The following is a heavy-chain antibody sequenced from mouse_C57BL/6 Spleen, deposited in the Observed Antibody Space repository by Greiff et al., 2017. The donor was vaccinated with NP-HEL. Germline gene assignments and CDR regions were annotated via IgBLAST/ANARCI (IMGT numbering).Heavy chain of an antibody. CDR2: IDPSDSYT. CDR3: AIYYYGSSSNWYFDV. Sequence: QVQLQQPGAELVKPGASVKLSCKASGYTFTSYWMQWVKQRPGQGLEWIGEIDPSDSYTNYNQKFKGKATLTVDTSSSTAYMQLSSLTSEDSAVYYCAIYYYGSSSNWYFDVWGTGTTVTVSS. J-gene: IGHJ1*03. V-gene: IGHV1-50*01. D-gene: IGHD1-1*01. CDR1: GYTFTSYW.